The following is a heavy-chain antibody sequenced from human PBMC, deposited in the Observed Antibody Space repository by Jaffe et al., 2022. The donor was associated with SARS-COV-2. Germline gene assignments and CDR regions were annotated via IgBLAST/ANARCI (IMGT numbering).Heavy chain of an antibody. CDR1: GNTFSGYY. CDR3: ARDPKGARYYWYGMDV. CDR2: INPKSGDT. V-gene: IGHV1-2*02. Sequence: QVQLVQSGAEVKKPGASMKVSCKASGNTFSGYYLHWVRQAPGQGLEWMGWINPKSGDTNYAQKYQGRVTMTRDTSISTAYMELSRLRSDDTAMYYCARDPKGARYYWYGMDVWGQGTTVTVSS. J-gene: IGHJ6*02. D-gene: IGHD3-16*01.